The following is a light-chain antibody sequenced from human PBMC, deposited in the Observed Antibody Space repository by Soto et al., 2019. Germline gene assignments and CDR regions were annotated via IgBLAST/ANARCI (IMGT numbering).Light chain of an antibody. CDR3: SSYTSSSTPYV. CDR2: EIS. J-gene: IGLJ1*01. CDR1: SSDVGGYNY. Sequence: QSALTQTASVSGSPGQSITISCTGTSSDVGGYNYVSWYQQHPGKAPKHMIYEISNRPSGVSNRFSGSKSGNTASLTISGLQAEDEADYYCSSYTSSSTPYVFGTGTKGTVL. V-gene: IGLV2-14*01.